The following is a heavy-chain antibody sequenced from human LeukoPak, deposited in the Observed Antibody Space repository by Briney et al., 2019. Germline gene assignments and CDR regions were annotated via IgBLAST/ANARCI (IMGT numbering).Heavy chain of an antibody. CDR2: INHSGST. CDR1: GGSFSGYY. CDR3: ARAAPYSSSWLDY. Sequence: SETLSLTCAVYGGSFSGYYWSWIRQPPGKGLEWIGEINHSGSTNYNPSLKSRVTISVDTSKNQFSLKLSSVTAADTAVYYCARAAPYSSSWLDYWGQGTLVTVSS. J-gene: IGHJ4*02. V-gene: IGHV4-34*01. D-gene: IGHD6-13*01.